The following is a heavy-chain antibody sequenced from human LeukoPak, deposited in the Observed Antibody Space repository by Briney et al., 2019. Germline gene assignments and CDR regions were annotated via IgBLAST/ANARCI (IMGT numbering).Heavy chain of an antibody. V-gene: IGHV3-21*01. CDR2: ISSSSSYI. CDR1: GFTFGSYA. D-gene: IGHD1-26*01. CDR3: ARENGRYYYYGMDV. Sequence: GGSLRLSCAASGFTFGSYAMNWVRQAPGKGLEWVSSISSSSSYIYYADSVKGRFTISSDNAKNSLYLQMNSLRAEDTAVYYCARENGRYYYYGMDVWGQGTTVTVSS. J-gene: IGHJ6*02.